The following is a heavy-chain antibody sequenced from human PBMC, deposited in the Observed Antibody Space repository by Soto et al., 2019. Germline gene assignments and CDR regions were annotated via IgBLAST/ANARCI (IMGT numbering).Heavy chain of an antibody. J-gene: IGHJ4*02. D-gene: IGHD1-1*01. V-gene: IGHV2-5*02. CDR2: IFWDDDK. CDR1: GFSLSNSGVC. Sequence: QITLKESGPTLVKPTQTLTLTCTFSGFSLSNSGVCVGWIRQSPGKSLEWLGIIFWDDDKRYRPSLKSRVTNTKDTSKNQLVITMTNMDRVDPATYYCAHLPRKQLWTRAPVVYGGQGTPFTVSS. CDR3: AHLPRKQLWTRAPVVY.